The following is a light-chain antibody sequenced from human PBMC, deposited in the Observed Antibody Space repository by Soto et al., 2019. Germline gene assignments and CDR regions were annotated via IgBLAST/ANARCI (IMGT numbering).Light chain of an antibody. J-gene: IGLJ1*01. V-gene: IGLV2-14*01. Sequence: QSALTQPASVSGSPGQSITISCTGTSSDVGGYNYVSWYQQHPGKAPKLMIYEVSNRPSGVSNRFSGSKSGNTASLTISGLQAEDEADYYCSSYTSRSTLVFGPGPKVTV. CDR1: SSDVGGYNY. CDR2: EVS. CDR3: SSYTSRSTLV.